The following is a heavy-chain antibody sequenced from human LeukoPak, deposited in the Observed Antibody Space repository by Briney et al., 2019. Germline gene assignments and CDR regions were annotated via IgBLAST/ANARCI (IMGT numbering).Heavy chain of an antibody. V-gene: IGHV4-4*02. CDR1: GGSISSSNW. CDR3: AREASSGWNDAFDI. D-gene: IGHD6-19*01. J-gene: IGHJ3*02. Sequence: PSGTLPLTCAVSGGSISSSNWWSWVRQPPGKGLEWIGEIYHSGSTNYNPSLKSRVTISVDKSKNQFSLKLSSVTAADTAVYYCAREASSGWNDAFDIWGQGTMVTVSS. CDR2: IYHSGST.